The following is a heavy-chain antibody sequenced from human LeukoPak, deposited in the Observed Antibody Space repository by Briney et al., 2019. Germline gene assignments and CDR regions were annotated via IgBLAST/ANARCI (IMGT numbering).Heavy chain of an antibody. V-gene: IGHV3-33*01. Sequence: GTSLRLSCAVSGFTMKNFGMHWVRQAPGKGLEWVAVIWYDGSQRHYIDSVKGRFAISRENSMNTLSLEMNGLRVEDTAVYYCVRGAGMNYNFENSFYFDSWGQGALVIVSS. CDR3: VRGAGMNYNFENSFYFDS. CDR1: GFTMKNFG. D-gene: IGHD3-3*01. J-gene: IGHJ4*02. CDR2: IWYDGSQR.